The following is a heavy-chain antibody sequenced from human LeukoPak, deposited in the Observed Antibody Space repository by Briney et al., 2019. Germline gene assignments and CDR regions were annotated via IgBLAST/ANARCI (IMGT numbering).Heavy chain of an antibody. CDR3: AKGPRGGVVVTAMYFDY. Sequence: GGSLRLYCAASGFTFSSYAMSWVRQAPGKGLEWVSAISGSGGSTYYADSVKGRFTISRDNSKNTLYLQMNSLRAEDTAVYYCAKGPRGGVVVTAMYFDYWGQGTLVTVSS. J-gene: IGHJ4*02. CDR2: ISGSGGST. CDR1: GFTFSSYA. D-gene: IGHD2-21*02. V-gene: IGHV3-23*01.